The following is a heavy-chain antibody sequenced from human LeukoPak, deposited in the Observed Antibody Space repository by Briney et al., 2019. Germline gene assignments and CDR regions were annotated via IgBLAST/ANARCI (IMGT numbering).Heavy chain of an antibody. J-gene: IGHJ6*02. D-gene: IGHD1-14*01. Sequence: PSETLSLTCAVSGDPINSIDWWSWVRQSPARGLEWIGEIYHSGSTNYDPSLKSRVTISVDKSKNQFSLKLSSVTAADTAVYYCARIPEDYYYYYGMDVWGQGTTVTVSS. CDR1: GDPINSIDW. CDR2: IYHSGST. V-gene: IGHV4-4*02. CDR3: ARIPEDYYYYYGMDV.